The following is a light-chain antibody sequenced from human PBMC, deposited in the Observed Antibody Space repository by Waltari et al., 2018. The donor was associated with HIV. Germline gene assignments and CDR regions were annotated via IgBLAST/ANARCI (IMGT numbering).Light chain of an antibody. CDR3: SSYTSGGSPL. CDR2: RVI. V-gene: IGLV2-14*01. J-gene: IGLJ3*02. Sequence: QSALCQPPSVSRCPGQTLSISRTRGYSVIGLYNLVSWYPHHPGKAPQVVIYRVISRPSGVSDRFSGSKSGNTASLTISALQAEDEADYYCSSYTSGGSPLFGGGTKLTVL. CDR1: YSVIGLYNL.